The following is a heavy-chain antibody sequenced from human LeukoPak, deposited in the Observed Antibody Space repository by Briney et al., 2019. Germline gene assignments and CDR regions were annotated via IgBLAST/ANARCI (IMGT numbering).Heavy chain of an antibody. V-gene: IGHV4-59*01. CDR2: IDYRGST. D-gene: IGHD1-26*01. J-gene: IGHJ5*02. CDR1: GGSISSYY. CDR3: ARSRAFNSGAFDP. Sequence: KSSETLSLTCTVSGGSISSYYWSWIRQPPGKGLEWIAYIDYRGSTTYNPSLKSRVTISVDTSRNQFSLKLSSVTAADTAVYYCARSRAFNSGAFDPWGQGSLVTVSS.